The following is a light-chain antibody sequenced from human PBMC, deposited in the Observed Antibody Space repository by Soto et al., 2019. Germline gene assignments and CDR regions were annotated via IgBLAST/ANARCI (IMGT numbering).Light chain of an antibody. J-gene: IGKJ4*02. CDR2: GAF. Sequence: EIVFTQLPGTLSLSPGEIATLSCSASQSVSYTFLAWYQQKPGQAPRLLIHGAFSRATGIPDRFSGSGSGTDFTLTISTXEPEDSAVYHCQQYGTSPLTFGGGTKVDIK. V-gene: IGKV3-20*01. CDR3: QQYGTSPLT. CDR1: QSVSYTF.